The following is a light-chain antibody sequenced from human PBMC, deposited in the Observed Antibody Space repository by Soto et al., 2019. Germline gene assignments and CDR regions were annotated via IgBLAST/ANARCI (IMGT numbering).Light chain of an antibody. Sequence: EIVMRQSPLTRSVSPGESATLSCRASERVSTNLAWYQQTPGQAPRLLIYGASTRATAIPGRFSGSGSGTEFTLTINSLQSDDFAVYFCQQYNSWPPITFGQGTRLEIK. CDR3: QQYNSWPPIT. CDR1: ERVSTN. V-gene: IGKV3-15*01. CDR2: GAS. J-gene: IGKJ5*01.